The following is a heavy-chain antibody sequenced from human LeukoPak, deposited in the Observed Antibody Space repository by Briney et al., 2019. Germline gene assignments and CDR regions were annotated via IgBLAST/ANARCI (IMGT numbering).Heavy chain of an antibody. CDR3: ARGTLTAPRSAFDI. Sequence: GASVKVSCRASGYTFTGYYMSWVRQAPGQGLEWMGWINPDSGGTHYAQNFQGWVTVTRDTSISSAYMELSRLRSDDTAVYYCARGTLTAPRSAFDIWGQGTMVTVSS. V-gene: IGHV1-2*04. CDR1: GYTFTGYY. CDR2: INPDSGGT. D-gene: IGHD1-14*01. J-gene: IGHJ3*02.